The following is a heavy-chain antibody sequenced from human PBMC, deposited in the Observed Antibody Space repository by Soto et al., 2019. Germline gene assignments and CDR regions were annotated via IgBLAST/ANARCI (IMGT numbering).Heavy chain of an antibody. J-gene: IGHJ4*02. V-gene: IGHV5-51*01. CDR2: IYPGNSDT. Sequence: PGESLKISCKASGYSFTSYWIGWVRQMPGKGLEWMGIIYPGNSDTRYSPSFQGHVTISADKSISTAYLQWSSLKASDTAMYFCARSYNYHDSTGYYGSVGYFDYWGQGTLVTVSS. D-gene: IGHD3-22*01. CDR1: GYSFTSYW. CDR3: ARSYNYHDSTGYYGSVGYFDY.